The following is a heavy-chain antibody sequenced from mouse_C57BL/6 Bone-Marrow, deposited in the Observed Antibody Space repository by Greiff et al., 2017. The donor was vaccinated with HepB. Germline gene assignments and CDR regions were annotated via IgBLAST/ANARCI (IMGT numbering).Heavy chain of an antibody. V-gene: IGHV2-2*01. CDR2: IWSGGST. CDR1: GFSLTSYG. CDR3: ARRIYPYAMDY. D-gene: IGHD1-1*01. Sequence: VKLQQSGPGLVQPSQSLSITCTVSGFSLTSYGVHWVRQSPGKGLEWLGVIWSGGSTDYNAAFISRLSISKDNSKSQVFFKMNSLQADDTAIYYCARRIYPYAMDYWGQGTSVTVSS. J-gene: IGHJ4*01.